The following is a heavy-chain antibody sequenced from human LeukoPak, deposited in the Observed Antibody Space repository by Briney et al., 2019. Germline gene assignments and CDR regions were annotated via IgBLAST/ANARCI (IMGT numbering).Heavy chain of an antibody. Sequence: PSETLSLTCTVSGGPISSYYWSWSRQPAGKGLEWIGRIYTSGSTNYNPSLKSRVTMSVDTSKNQFSLKLSSVTAADTAVYYCARDIFDSGSWYYVSIDWGQGTLVTVSS. CDR3: ARDIFDSGSWYYVSID. D-gene: IGHD6-13*01. CDR2: IYTSGST. J-gene: IGHJ4*02. CDR1: GGPISSYY. V-gene: IGHV4-4*07.